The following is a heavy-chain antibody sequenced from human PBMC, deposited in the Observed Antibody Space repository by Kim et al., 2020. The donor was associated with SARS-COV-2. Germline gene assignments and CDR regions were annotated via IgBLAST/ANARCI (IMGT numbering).Heavy chain of an antibody. D-gene: IGHD2-21*01. Sequence: GGSLRLSCAASGFTFTKVWLSWVRQAPGKGLEWVGRIRSKADGGTADYAAPVKVRFTISRDDSTNTLYLQMNGLRAEDTAFYHCTTDYERIGGLCDGETCYPASLWGQGTLVTVSS. J-gene: IGHJ4*02. CDR2: IRSKADGGTA. CDR3: TTDYERIGGLCDGETCYPASL. V-gene: IGHV3-15*01. CDR1: GFTFTKVW.